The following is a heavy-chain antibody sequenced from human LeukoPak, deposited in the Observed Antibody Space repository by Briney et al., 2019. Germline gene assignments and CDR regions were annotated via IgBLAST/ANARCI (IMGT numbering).Heavy chain of an antibody. CDR3: ARAPVTSCSGAFCYPFDI. CDR1: GFALSSYA. V-gene: IGHV3-23*01. J-gene: IGHJ4*02. Sequence: GGYLRLSCAASGFALSSYAMSWVRQAPGKGLEWVSATSSSDAGTYHAESVRGRFTISRDNSKNTLYLQMNSLRADDAAVYYCARAPVTSCSGAFCYPFDIWGQGTLVTVSS. D-gene: IGHD2-15*01. CDR2: TSSSDAGT.